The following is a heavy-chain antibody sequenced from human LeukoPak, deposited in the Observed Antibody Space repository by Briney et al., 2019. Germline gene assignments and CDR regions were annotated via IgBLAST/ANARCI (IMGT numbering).Heavy chain of an antibody. V-gene: IGHV3-48*02. D-gene: IGHD3-10*01. J-gene: IGHJ4*02. Sequence: GGSLRLSCAASGFAFSDYSMNWVRQVPGKGLEWVSYISSSDNTIHYADSVKGRFTISRDNAKNSLYLEMNSLRDEDTAVYYCARGDDYGSGSYYIIWGQGTLVTVSS. CDR2: ISSSDNTI. CDR1: GFAFSDYS. CDR3: ARGDDYGSGSYYII.